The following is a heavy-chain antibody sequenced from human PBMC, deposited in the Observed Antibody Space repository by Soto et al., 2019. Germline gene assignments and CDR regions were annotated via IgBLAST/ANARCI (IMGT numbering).Heavy chain of an antibody. V-gene: IGHV3-53*04. CDR2: IYSGGST. J-gene: IGHJ6*02. D-gene: IGHD3-9*01. Sequence: EVQLVESGGGLVQPGGSLRLSCAASGFTVSSNYMSWVRQAPGKGLEWVSVIYSGGSTYYADSVKGRFTISRHNSKNTLYLQMNSLSAEDTAVYYCARNPLHYDILTGTYYYYGMDVWGQGTTVTVAS. CDR3: ARNPLHYDILTGTYYYYGMDV. CDR1: GFTVSSNY.